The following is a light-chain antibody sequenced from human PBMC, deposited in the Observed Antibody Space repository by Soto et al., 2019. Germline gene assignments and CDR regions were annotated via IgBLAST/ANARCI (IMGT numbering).Light chain of an antibody. CDR3: QQYNSYSEFMYT. CDR1: QSISSW. CDR2: KAS. J-gene: IGKJ2*01. V-gene: IGKV1-5*03. Sequence: DIQMTQSPSTLSASVGDRVTITCRASQSISSWLAWYQQKPGKAPKLLIYKASSLESGVPSRFSGSGSGTEFTLTISSLQPDDFATYYCQQYNSYSEFMYTFGQGTKLEIK.